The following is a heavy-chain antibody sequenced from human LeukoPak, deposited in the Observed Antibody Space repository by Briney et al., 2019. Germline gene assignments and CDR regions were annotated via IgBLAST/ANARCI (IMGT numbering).Heavy chain of an antibody. CDR1: GGTFSSYA. CDR2: IIPILGIA. CDR3: ARGPTVTILFDY. Sequence: ASVKVSCKASGGTFSSYAISWVRQAPGQGLEWMGRIIPILGIANYAQKFRGRVTITADKSTSTAYMELSRLRSDDTAVYYCARGPTVTILFDYWGQGTLVTVSS. V-gene: IGHV1-69*04. D-gene: IGHD4-17*01. J-gene: IGHJ4*02.